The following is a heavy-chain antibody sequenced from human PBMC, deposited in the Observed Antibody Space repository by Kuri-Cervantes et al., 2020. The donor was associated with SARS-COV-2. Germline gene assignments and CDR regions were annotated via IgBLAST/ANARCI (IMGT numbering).Heavy chain of an antibody. V-gene: IGHV4-59*12. CDR3: ARGQVPIVVVPPGGNYGMDV. J-gene: IGHJ6*02. D-gene: IGHD2-2*01. CDR2: IYYSGST. CDR1: GGSISSYY. Sequence: GSLRLSCTVSGGSISSYYWSWIRQPPGKGLEWIGYIYYSGSTNYNPSLKSRVTISVDTSKNQFSLKLSSVTAADTAVYYCARGQVPIVVVPPGGNYGMDVWGQGTTVTVSS.